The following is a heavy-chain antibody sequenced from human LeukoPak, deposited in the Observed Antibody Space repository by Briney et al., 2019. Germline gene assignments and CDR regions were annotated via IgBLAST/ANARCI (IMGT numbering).Heavy chain of an antibody. D-gene: IGHD6-13*01. CDR1: GGSFSGYY. V-gene: IGHV4-34*01. J-gene: IGHJ4*02. CDR3: ARDERLYSSSCHDY. Sequence: PSETLSLTCAVYGGSFSGYYWSWIRQPPGKGLEWIGEINHSGSTNYNPSLKSRVTISVDTSKNQFPLKLSSVTAADTAVYYCARDERLYSSSCHDYWGQGTLVTVSS. CDR2: INHSGST.